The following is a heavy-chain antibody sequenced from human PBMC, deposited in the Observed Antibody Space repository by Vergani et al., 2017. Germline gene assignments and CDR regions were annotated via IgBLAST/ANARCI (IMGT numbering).Heavy chain of an antibody. CDR1: GYNFIGYY. V-gene: IGHV1-2*02. CDR2: INPNSGGT. D-gene: IGHD3-9*01. CDR3: ARDRSDILTGHSPYCLAY. J-gene: IGHJ4*02. Sequence: QVQLVQSGAEVRKPGASVKVSCKASGYNFIGYYMHWVRQAPGQGLEWMGWINPNSGGTNYAQKFQGRVTMTRDTSISTAYMELSRLRSDDTAVYYCARDRSDILTGHSPYCLAYWGQGTLVTVSS.